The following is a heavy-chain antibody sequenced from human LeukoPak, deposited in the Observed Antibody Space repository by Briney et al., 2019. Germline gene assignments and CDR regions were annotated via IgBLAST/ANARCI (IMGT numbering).Heavy chain of an antibody. CDR3: ARDLGGSGKAYYGMDV. V-gene: IGHV3-23*01. CDR1: GFTFSSYA. D-gene: IGHD3-10*01. CDR2: ISGSGGST. Sequence: GGSLRLSCAASGFTFSSYAMSWVRQAPGKGLEWVSAISGSGGSTYYADSVKGRFTISRDNSKNTLYLQMNSLRAEDTAVYYCARDLGGSGKAYYGMDVWGQGTTVTVSS. J-gene: IGHJ6*02.